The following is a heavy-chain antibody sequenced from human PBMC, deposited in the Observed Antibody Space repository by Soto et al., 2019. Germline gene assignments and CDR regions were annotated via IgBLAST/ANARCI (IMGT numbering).Heavy chain of an antibody. D-gene: IGHD6-6*01. J-gene: IGHJ6*02. CDR3: ARFLSSSSVRYFGLDA. V-gene: IGHV5-51*01. Sequence: PGESLKISCKGSGYSFTSYWIGWVRQMPGKGLEWVGIIYPDDSDTRYSPSFQGQVTNSADKSISTAYLQWSSLKASDAAMYYCARFLSSSSVRYFGLDAWGQGTMVTVSS. CDR1: GYSFTSYW. CDR2: IYPDDSDT.